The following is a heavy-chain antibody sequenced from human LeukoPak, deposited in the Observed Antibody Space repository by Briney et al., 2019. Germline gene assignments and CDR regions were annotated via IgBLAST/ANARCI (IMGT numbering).Heavy chain of an antibody. D-gene: IGHD6-19*01. V-gene: IGHV3-23*01. CDR3: AKDAVAGAWGSRFDY. CDR1: GFTFANYA. J-gene: IGHJ4*02. CDR2: ISGAGDNT. Sequence: GASLRLSCAASGFTFANYAMSWVRQAPGKGLEWVSAISGAGDNTYYADSVKGRFTISRDNSKNTLYLQMNSLRAEDTAVYYCAKDAVAGAWGSRFDYWGQGTLVTVSS.